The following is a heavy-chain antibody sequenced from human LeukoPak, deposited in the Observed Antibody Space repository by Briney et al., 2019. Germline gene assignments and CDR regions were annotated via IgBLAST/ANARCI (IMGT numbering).Heavy chain of an antibody. V-gene: IGHV1-69*04. CDR3: ARGHGLRSPYGMDV. CDR2: IIPILGIA. D-gene: IGHD3-3*01. J-gene: IGHJ6*02. Sequence: GASVKVSCKASGGTFSSYAISWVRQAPGQGLEWMGRIIPILGIANYAQKFQGRVTMTRDTSTSTVYMELSSLRSEDTAVYYCARGHGLRSPYGMDVWGQGTTVTVSS. CDR1: GGTFSSYA.